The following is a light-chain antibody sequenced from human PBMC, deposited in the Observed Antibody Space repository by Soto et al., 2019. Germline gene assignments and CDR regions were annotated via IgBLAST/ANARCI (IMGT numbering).Light chain of an antibody. CDR2: GAS. CDR3: QQYNNWPPYT. CDR1: QSVSSN. J-gene: IGKJ2*01. Sequence: EIVMTQSPATLSVSPGERATLSCRASQSVSSNLAWYQQKPGQAPRLLIYGASIRATGIPARFSGSGSGTEFTLTVGSVQSEDFAIYCCQQYNNWPPYTFGLGTKLEIK. V-gene: IGKV3-15*01.